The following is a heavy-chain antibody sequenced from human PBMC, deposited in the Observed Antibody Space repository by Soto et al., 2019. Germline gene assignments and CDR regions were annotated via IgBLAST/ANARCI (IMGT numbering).Heavy chain of an antibody. V-gene: IGHV3-23*01. CDR3: AKVASMYMVPHYYVY. J-gene: IGHJ4*02. Sequence: EVQLLESGGGVVHPGGSLRLSCAASGFTFSSFGMSWGRQAPGKGPEWVEGISGSDRSKLYAAPVKGRFTISGDNSKDTIYLQMNNLGAEDTAVYFCAKVASMYMVPHYYVYWGQGTLVTVSS. D-gene: IGHD2-8*01. CDR2: ISGSDRSK. CDR1: GFTFSSFG.